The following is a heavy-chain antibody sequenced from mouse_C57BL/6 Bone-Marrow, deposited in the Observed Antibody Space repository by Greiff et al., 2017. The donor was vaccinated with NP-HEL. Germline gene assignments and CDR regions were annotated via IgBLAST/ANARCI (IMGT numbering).Heavy chain of an antibody. J-gene: IGHJ4*01. Sequence: EVQLQQSGGDLVKPGGSLKLSCAASGFTFSSYGMSWVRQTPDKRLEWVATISSGGSYTYYPDSVKGRFTISRDNAKNTLYLQMSSLKSEDTAMYYCARQTDGYYYAMDYWGQGTSVTVSS. CDR3: ARQTDGYYYAMDY. CDR2: ISSGGSYT. V-gene: IGHV5-6*01. CDR1: GFTFSSYG. D-gene: IGHD2-3*01.